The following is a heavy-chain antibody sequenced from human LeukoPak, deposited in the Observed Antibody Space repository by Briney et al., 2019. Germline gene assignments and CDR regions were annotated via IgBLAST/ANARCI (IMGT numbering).Heavy chain of an antibody. CDR1: GFTFSSYS. J-gene: IGHJ4*02. CDR2: ISSSSSYI. CDR3: ARVASYCSSTSCPTGGY. V-gene: IGHV3-21*01. D-gene: IGHD2-2*01. Sequence: GGSLRLPCAASGFTFSSYSMTWVRQAPGKGLEWVSSISSSSSYIYYADSVKGRFTISRDNAKNSLYLQMNSLRAEDTAVYYCARVASYCSSTSCPTGGYWGQGTLVTVSS.